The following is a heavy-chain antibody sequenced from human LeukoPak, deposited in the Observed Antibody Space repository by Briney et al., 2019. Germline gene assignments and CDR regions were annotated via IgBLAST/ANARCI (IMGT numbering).Heavy chain of an antibody. CDR2: IWSDSAEI. CDR1: GFIFSRYT. Sequence: GGSLRLSCAASGFIFSRYTINWVRQAPGKGLEWVSSIWSDSAEIHYADSVKGRFTVSRDNAKNSLYLQMNSLRAEDSAVYYCARDFFHSDISRPFDYWGQGTLVTVSS. D-gene: IGHD3-3*02. J-gene: IGHJ4*02. CDR3: ARDFFHSDISRPFDY. V-gene: IGHV3-21*01.